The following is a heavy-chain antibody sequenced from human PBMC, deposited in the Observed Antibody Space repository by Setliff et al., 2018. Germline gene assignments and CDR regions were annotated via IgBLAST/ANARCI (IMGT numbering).Heavy chain of an antibody. CDR2: IYHSGSA. CDR3: AREQWLDPPGYYYMDV. J-gene: IGHJ6*03. V-gene: IGHV4-38-2*02. CDR1: GYSITGGYY. Sequence: SETLSLTCAVSGYSITGGYYWGWIRQPPGKGLEWIGSIYHSGSANYNPSLKSRVTMSIDTSKNQFSLKLNSVTAADMAVYYCAREQWLDPPGYYYMDVWAKGTTVTVSS. D-gene: IGHD6-19*01.